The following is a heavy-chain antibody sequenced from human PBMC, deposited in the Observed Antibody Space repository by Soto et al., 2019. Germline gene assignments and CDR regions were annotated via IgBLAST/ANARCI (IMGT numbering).Heavy chain of an antibody. CDR2: IYYSGST. Sequence: PSETLSLTCTVSGGSISSYYWSWIRQPPGKGLEWIGYIYYSGSTNYNPSLKSRVTISVDTSKNQFSLKLSSVTAADTAVYYCARDLPAKAYYRGQGTLVTVSA. CDR3: ARDLPAKAYY. J-gene: IGHJ4*02. CDR1: GGSISSYY. V-gene: IGHV4-59*01.